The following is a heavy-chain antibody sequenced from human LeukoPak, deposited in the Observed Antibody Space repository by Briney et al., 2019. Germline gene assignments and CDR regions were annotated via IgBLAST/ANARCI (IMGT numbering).Heavy chain of an antibody. D-gene: IGHD3-3*01. Sequence: SETLSLPCSVSGGSISSYYWIWIRQPPGKALEWIGYIYTSGSTNYNPSLKSRVTISVDTSKNQFSLKLSSVTAADTAVYYCARISITIFGVYYYYYMDVWGKGTTVTVSS. CDR2: IYTSGST. CDR1: GGSISSYY. V-gene: IGHV4-4*09. J-gene: IGHJ6*03. CDR3: ARISITIFGVYYYYYMDV.